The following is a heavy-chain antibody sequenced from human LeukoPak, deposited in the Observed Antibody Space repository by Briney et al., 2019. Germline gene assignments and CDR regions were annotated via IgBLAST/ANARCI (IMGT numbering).Heavy chain of an antibody. D-gene: IGHD6-19*01. Sequence: GGSLRLSCAASGFTFSDHHMDWVRQAPGKGLEWVGRIRNKANSYTTEDAASVKGRFTISRDDSKNSLYLQMDSPKTEDTAVYYCARLGGRSAAADGVDIWGQGTMVTVSP. V-gene: IGHV3-72*01. CDR3: ARLGGRSAAADGVDI. CDR2: IRNKANSYTT. J-gene: IGHJ3*02. CDR1: GFTFSDHH.